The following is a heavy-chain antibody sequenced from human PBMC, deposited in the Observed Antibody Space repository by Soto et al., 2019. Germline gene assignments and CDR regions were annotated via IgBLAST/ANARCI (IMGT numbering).Heavy chain of an antibody. V-gene: IGHV5-10-1*01. CDR3: ASKQTHYYYYYGMDV. J-gene: IGHJ6*02. CDR1: GYSFTSYW. CDR2: IDPSDSYT. Sequence: GESLKISCKGSGYSFTSYWISWVRQMPGKGLEWMGRIDPSDSYTNYSPSFQGHVTISADKSISTAYLQWSSLKASDTAMYYCASKQTHYYYYYGMDVWGQGTTVTVS.